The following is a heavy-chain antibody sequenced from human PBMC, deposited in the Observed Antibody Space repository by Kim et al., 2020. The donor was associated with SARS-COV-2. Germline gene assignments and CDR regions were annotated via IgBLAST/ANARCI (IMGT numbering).Heavy chain of an antibody. CDR1: GFTFDDYA. V-gene: IGHV3-9*01. J-gene: IGHJ3*02. D-gene: IGHD2-15*01. Sequence: GGSLRLSCAASGFTFDDYAMHWVRQAPGKGLEWVSGISWNSGSIGYADSVKGRFTISRDNAKNSLYLQMNSLRAEDTALYYCAKEGGRGAFDIWGQGTMVTVSS. CDR3: AKEGGRGAFDI. CDR2: ISWNSGSI.